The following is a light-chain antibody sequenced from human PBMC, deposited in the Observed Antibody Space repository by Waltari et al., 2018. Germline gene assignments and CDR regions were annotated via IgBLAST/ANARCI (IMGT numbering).Light chain of an antibody. CDR1: SSDLGGSNH. Sequence: QSALTQPASASGPPGQSTTIYCTGPSSDLGGSNHVSWYQHHPGKAPKVKMFDVTNRPSGVSNLFSGSKSGNTASLTISGLQAEDEADYYCSSYTSSSTSLYVFGTGTKVTVL. V-gene: IGLV2-14*03. CDR2: DVT. CDR3: SSYTSSSTSLYV. J-gene: IGLJ1*01.